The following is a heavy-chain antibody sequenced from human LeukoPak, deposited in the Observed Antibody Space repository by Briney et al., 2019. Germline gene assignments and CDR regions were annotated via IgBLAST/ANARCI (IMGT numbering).Heavy chain of an antibody. V-gene: IGHV3-74*01. Sequence: PGGSLRLSCAASGFSFSSYWMHWVRQAPGKGLVWVSRIKSDGKTNYADSVKGRFTISRDNAKNTVSLQMNSLRAEDTDVYYCARAPSEIGGYYPEYFRHWGKGTLVTVSS. J-gene: IGHJ1*01. CDR2: IKSDGKT. CDR3: ARAPSEIGGYYPEYFRH. CDR1: GFSFSSYW. D-gene: IGHD3-22*01.